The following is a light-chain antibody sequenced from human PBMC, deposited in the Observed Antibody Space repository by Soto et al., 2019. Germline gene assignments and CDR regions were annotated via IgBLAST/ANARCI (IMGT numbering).Light chain of an antibody. V-gene: IGKV3-11*01. Sequence: EIVLTQSPATLSLSPGERATLSCRASQSVSKSLAWYQQKPGQAPRLLLYTTSTRATGIPARFSGGGSRTDFTLTISSLEPEDFAVYYCQQGNNWPIFTFGPGTKVDIK. CDR2: TTS. CDR1: QSVSKS. CDR3: QQGNNWPIFT. J-gene: IGKJ3*01.